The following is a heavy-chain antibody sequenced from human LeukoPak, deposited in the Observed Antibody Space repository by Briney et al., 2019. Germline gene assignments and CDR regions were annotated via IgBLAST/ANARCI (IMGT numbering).Heavy chain of an antibody. V-gene: IGHV3-48*02. Sequence: QPGGSLRLPCAASGFTFSSYNMNWVRQAPGKGLEWVSFIGSGSSLIYYADSVKGRFTISRDDAKNSLFLQMNSLRDGDTAVFYCARSGGLGATIYPNWFDLWGQGTLVIVSS. J-gene: IGHJ5*02. CDR3: ARSGGLGATIYPNWFDL. CDR1: GFTFSSYN. CDR2: IGSGSSLI. D-gene: IGHD1-26*01.